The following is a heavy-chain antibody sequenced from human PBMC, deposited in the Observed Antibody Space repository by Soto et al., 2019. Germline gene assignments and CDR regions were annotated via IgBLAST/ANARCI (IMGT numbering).Heavy chain of an antibody. D-gene: IGHD5-12*01. J-gene: IGHJ3*02. CDR2: ITSSGGS. CDR3: VKEESVLDSGYDSFDI. V-gene: IGHV3-48*03. CDR1: GFMFSSYE. Sequence: EVQLVESGGGLVQPGGCLRLSCAASGFMFSSYEMKWVRLAPGRGREWVAHITSSGGSMYTDSVRGRFTISRDNARNSLYLQMNSMRAEDTAVYYCVKEESVLDSGYDSFDIWGQGTMVTVS.